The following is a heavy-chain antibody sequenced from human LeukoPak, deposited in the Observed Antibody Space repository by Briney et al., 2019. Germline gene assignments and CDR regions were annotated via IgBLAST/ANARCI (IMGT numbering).Heavy chain of an antibody. J-gene: IGHJ4*02. Sequence: PGGSLRLSCAASGFTFSSYSMNWVRQAPGKGLEWVSSISSSSSYIYYADSVKGRFTISRDNAKNSLYLQMNSLRAEDTAVYYCASWQQLGDFDYWGQGTLVTVSS. D-gene: IGHD6-13*01. CDR1: GFTFSSYS. V-gene: IGHV3-21*01. CDR2: ISSSSSYI. CDR3: ASWQQLGDFDY.